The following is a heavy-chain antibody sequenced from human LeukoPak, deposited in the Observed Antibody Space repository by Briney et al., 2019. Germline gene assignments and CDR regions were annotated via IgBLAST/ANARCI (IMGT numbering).Heavy chain of an antibody. CDR1: GVSISSYY. D-gene: IGHD2-21*02. J-gene: IGHJ3*02. CDR3: ASQHNTYCGGDCYPDDDAFDI. CDR2: IYYSGST. Sequence: SETLSLTCTVSGVSISSYYWSWIRQPPGKGLEWIGYIYYSGSTYYNPSLKSRVTISVDTSKNQFSLKLSSVTAADTAVYYCASQHNTYCGGDCYPDDDAFDIWGQGTMVTVSS. V-gene: IGHV4-59*06.